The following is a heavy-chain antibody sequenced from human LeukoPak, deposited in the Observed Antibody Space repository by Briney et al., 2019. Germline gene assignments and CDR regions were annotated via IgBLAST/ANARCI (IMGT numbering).Heavy chain of an antibody. J-gene: IGHJ4*02. CDR1: GYTFTRYE. V-gene: IGHV1-8*01. CDR3: ARGIRAAQRTGNY. D-gene: IGHD3-10*01. Sequence: ASVKVSCKASGYTFTRYEIHWVRQATGQGLAWMGWMNPNSGNTGYAQKFQGRVTMTRNTSISTAYMELSSLRSEDTAVYYCARGIRAAQRTGNYWGQGTLVTVSS. CDR2: MNPNSGNT.